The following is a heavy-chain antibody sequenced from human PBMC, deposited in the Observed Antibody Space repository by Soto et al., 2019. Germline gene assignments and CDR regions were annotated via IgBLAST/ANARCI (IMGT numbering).Heavy chain of an antibody. J-gene: IGHJ4*02. D-gene: IGHD3-9*01. V-gene: IGHV5-51*01. CDR2: IYPGDSDT. CDR1: GYSFSNYW. Sequence: GESLKISCKGSGYSFSNYWIGWVRQMPGKGLEWMGIIYPGDSDTRYSPSSQGQVTISADKSTSTAYLQWGSLKAADTAVYYCARGARXVLRYFDWLLGGYYFDYWGQGTLVTVSS. CDR3: ARGARXVLRYFDWLLGGYYFDY.